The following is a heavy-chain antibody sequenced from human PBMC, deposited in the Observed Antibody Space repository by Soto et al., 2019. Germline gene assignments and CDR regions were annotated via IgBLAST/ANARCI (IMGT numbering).Heavy chain of an antibody. D-gene: IGHD6-6*01. J-gene: IGHJ5*02. CDR1: GGSISGYY. CDR3: AKDPLEGGWAARPGSWFDP. CDR2: IYTTGST. Sequence: QVQLQESGPGLVKPSETLSLTCSVSGGSISGYYWSWIRQSAGKGLEWIGRIYTTGSTMYNPSLRSRVPMSIDTSRNRFSLRWTSVTAADTAVYYCAKDPLEGGWAARPGSWFDPWGQGTLVTVSS. V-gene: IGHV4-4*07.